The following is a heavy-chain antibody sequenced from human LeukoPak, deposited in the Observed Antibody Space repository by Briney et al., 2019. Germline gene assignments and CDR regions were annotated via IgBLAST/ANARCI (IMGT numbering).Heavy chain of an antibody. CDR2: IYSGGST. J-gene: IGHJ3*02. D-gene: IGHD4-23*01. Sequence: GGSLRLSCAASGFTVSSNYMSWVRQAPGKGLEWVSVIYSGGSTYYADSVKGRFTISRDNSKNTLYLQMNSLRAEDTAVYYCASPTVVTPWFGAFDIWGQGTMVTVSS. CDR3: ASPTVVTPWFGAFDI. CDR1: GFTVSSNY. V-gene: IGHV3-53*01.